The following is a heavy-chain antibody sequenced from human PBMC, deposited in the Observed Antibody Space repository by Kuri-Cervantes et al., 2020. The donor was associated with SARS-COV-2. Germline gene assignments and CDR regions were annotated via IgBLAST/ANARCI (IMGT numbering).Heavy chain of an antibody. V-gene: IGHV4-59*01. J-gene: IGHJ5*02. CDR3: ARALSDLSNVLLWFGEKLRFYP. Sequence: SETLSSTCTVPGGPIRSYYWSWIRQPPGKGLEWIGYIYYSGSTNYNPSLKSRVTISVDTSKNQFSLKLSSVTAADTAVYYCARALSDLSNVLLWFGEKLRFYPWGQGTLVTVSS. CDR1: GGPIRSYY. CDR2: IYYSGST. D-gene: IGHD3-10*01.